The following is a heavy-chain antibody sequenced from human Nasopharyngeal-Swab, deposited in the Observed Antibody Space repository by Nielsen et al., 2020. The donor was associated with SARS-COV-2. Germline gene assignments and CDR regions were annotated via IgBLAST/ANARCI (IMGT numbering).Heavy chain of an antibody. J-gene: IGHJ5*02. CDR2: IYHSGST. V-gene: IGHV4-38-2*01. D-gene: IGHD6-13*01. CDR3: ASSSWDNWFDP. Sequence: WIRQPPGKGLEWIGSIYHSGSTYYNPSLKSRVTISVDTSKNQFSLKLSSVTAADTAVYYCASSSWDNWFDPWGQGTLVTVSS.